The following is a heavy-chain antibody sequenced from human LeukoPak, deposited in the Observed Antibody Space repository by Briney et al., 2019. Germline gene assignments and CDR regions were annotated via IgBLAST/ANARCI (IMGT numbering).Heavy chain of an antibody. CDR2: IYPGDSDT. J-gene: IGHJ4*02. CDR3: ARHSLVDTAMVEFDY. CDR1: GYSFTSYW. V-gene: IGHV5-51*01. D-gene: IGHD5-18*01. Sequence: GESLKISCKGSGYSFTSYWIGWVRQMPGKGLGWMGIIYPGDSDTRYSPSFQGRVTISADKSVSTAYLQWSSLKASDTAMYYCARHSLVDTAMVEFDYWGQGTLVTVSS.